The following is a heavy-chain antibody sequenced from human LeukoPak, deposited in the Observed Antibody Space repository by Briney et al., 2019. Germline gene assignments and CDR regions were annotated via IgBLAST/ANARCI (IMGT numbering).Heavy chain of an antibody. CDR3: IGSGGWPGY. CDR1: GFTFRSYW. Sequence: GGSLRLSCAVSGFTFRSYWMHWVRQAPGKGLVWVSRIDSDGSTIYADSVKGRFTISRDNAKNTLYLQMNSLRAEDTAVYYCIGSGGWPGYWGQGTLVTVSS. J-gene: IGHJ4*02. D-gene: IGHD6-19*01. CDR2: IDSDGST. V-gene: IGHV3-74*01.